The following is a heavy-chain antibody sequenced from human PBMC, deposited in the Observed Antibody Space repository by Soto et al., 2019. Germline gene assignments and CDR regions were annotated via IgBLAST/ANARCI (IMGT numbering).Heavy chain of an antibody. CDR3: ARDHMSGGYDYIWGSYFDGYL. CDR2: IWYDGSNK. Sequence: QVQLVESGGGVVQPGRSLRLSCAASGFTFSSYGMHWVRQAPGKGLEWVAVIWYDGSNKYYADSVKGRFTTSRDNSKNTLYLQMNSRRAEDTAVYYCARDHMSGGYDYIWGSYFDGYLWGQRTLVTASS. D-gene: IGHD3-16*01. V-gene: IGHV3-33*01. J-gene: IGHJ4*02. CDR1: GFTFSSYG.